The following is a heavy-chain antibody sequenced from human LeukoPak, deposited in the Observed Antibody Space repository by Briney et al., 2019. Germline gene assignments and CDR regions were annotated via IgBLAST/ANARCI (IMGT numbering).Heavy chain of an antibody. V-gene: IGHV3-23*01. J-gene: IGHJ5*02. D-gene: IGHD2-15*01. CDR3: AKDRLVVAATNWFDP. Sequence: GGSLRLSCAASGFTFSIYAMSWVRQAPGKGMEWVSAISGSGGSTYYADSVKGRFTISRDNSKNTLYLQMNSLRAEDTAVYYCAKDRLVVAATNWFDPWGQGTLVTVSS. CDR2: ISGSGGST. CDR1: GFTFSIYA.